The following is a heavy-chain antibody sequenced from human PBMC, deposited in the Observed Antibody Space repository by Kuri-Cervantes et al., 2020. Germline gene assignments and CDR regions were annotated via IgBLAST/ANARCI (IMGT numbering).Heavy chain of an antibody. J-gene: IGHJ4*02. CDR1: GGSISSYY. D-gene: IGHD1-14*01. V-gene: IGHV4-59*01. CDR2: IYYSGST. Sequence: ETLSLTCTVSGGSISSYYWSWIRQPPGKGLEWIGYIYYSGSTNYNPSLKSRVTISVDTSKNQFSLKLSSVTAADTAVYYCARGRTNFDYWGQGTLVTVSS. CDR3: ARGRTNFDY.